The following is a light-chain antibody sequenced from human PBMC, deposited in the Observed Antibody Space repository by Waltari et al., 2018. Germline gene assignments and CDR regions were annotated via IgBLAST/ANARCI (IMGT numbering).Light chain of an antibody. CDR3: MQALQTPYS. Sequence: DTVMTQTPLSLPVTPGEPASISCRSSQSLLHSNGNTYLYWYLQKPGQPPRLLIYRVSNRFSGVPDRFSGSGSGTDFTLKISRVEAEDVGVYYCMQALQTPYSFGQGTKVEIK. CDR1: QSLLHSNGNTY. CDR2: RVS. J-gene: IGKJ2*03. V-gene: IGKV2-29*02.